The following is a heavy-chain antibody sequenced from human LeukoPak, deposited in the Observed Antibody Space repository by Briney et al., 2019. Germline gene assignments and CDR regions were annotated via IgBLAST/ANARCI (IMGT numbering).Heavy chain of an antibody. CDR3: AKATYDFWSGYYGE. Sequence: GGSLRLSCAAFGFTFDDYAMHWVRQAPGKGLEWVSGISWNSGSIGYADSVKGRFTISRDNAKNSLYLQMNSLRAEDTALYYCAKATYDFWSGYYGEWGQGTLVTVSS. CDR2: ISWNSGSI. D-gene: IGHD3-3*01. CDR1: GFTFDDYA. V-gene: IGHV3-9*01. J-gene: IGHJ4*02.